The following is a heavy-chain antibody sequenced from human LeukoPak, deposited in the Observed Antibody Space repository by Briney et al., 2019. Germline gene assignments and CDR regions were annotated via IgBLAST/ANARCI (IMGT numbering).Heavy chain of an antibody. CDR2: ISYDGSNK. CDR1: GFTFSSFP. Sequence: PGGSLRLSCAASGFTFSSFPIHWVRQAPGKGLEWVALISYDGSNKYYADSVKGRFTISRDNSKNTLYLQMNSLGAEDAAVYYCASQLLSYYYYGMDVWGQGTTVTVSS. CDR3: ASQLLSYYYYGMDV. V-gene: IGHV3-30-3*01. D-gene: IGHD2-2*01. J-gene: IGHJ6*02.